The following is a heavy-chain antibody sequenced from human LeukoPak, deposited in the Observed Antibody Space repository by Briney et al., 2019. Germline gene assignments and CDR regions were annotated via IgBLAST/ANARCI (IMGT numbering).Heavy chain of an antibody. CDR2: MNPHSGNT. CDR1: GYTFTFYD. Sequence: GASVKVSCKASGYTFTFYDIQWVRQAAGQGLEWMGWMNPHSGNTGYAQKFLGRITLTRNTSTSMAYMELTILKSEDTAVYYCARGRRDVFDIWGQGTTVTVS. CDR3: ARGRRDVFDI. J-gene: IGHJ3*02. V-gene: IGHV1-8*03.